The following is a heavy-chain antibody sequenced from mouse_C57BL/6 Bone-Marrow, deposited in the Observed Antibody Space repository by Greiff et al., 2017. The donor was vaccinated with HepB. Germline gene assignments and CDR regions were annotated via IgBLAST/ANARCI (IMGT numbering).Heavy chain of an antibody. D-gene: IGHD4-1*01. CDR1: GFTFSDYG. CDR3: ARQGADWDWVAY. CDR2: ISNLAYSI. V-gene: IGHV5-15*01. J-gene: IGHJ3*01. Sequence: EVQLVESGGGLVQPGGSLKLSCAASGFTFSDYGMAWVRQAPRKGPEWVAFISNLAYSIYYADTVTGRFTISRENAKNTLSLEMSSLRSEDTAMYYCARQGADWDWVAYWGQGTLVTVSA.